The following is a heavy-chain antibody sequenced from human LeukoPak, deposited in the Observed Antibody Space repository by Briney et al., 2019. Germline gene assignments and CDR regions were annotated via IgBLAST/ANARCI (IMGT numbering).Heavy chain of an antibody. J-gene: IGHJ3*02. CDR1: GGSISSSSYY. Sequence: SQTLSLTCTVSGGSISSSSYYWSWIRQPAGKGLEWIGRIYFSGSTNYNPSLKSRVTISVDTSKNQFSLKLSSVTAADTAIYYCARDPWSGPPHDAFDIWGQGTMVTVSS. V-gene: IGHV4-61*02. CDR3: ARDPWSGPPHDAFDI. D-gene: IGHD3-3*01. CDR2: IYFSGST.